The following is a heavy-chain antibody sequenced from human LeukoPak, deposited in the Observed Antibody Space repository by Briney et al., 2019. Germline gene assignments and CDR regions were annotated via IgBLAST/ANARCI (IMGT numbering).Heavy chain of an antibody. CDR2: INSDGSST. CDR3: ARGGSSSWYGS. J-gene: IGHJ4*02. D-gene: IGHD6-13*01. Sequence: PGGSLRLSCAAPGFTFSSYWMRWVRQAPGKGLVWVSRINSDGSSTSYADSVKGRFTISRDNAKNTLYLQMNSLRAEDTAVYYCARGGSSSWYGSWGQGTLVTVSS. CDR1: GFTFSSYW. V-gene: IGHV3-74*01.